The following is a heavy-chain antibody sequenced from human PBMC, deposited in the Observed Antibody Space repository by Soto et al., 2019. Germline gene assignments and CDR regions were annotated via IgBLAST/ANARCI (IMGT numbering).Heavy chain of an antibody. V-gene: IGHV4-4*02. J-gene: IGHJ4*02. Sequence: QVQLQESGPGLVKPSGTLSLTCAVSGGSISSSYWWNWVRQTPRGGLEWIGNIYHGGTTNYNPSLKNRVTISGDESKNQFSLKLTSVTAADTAVYYCVSSLNYDFWRDGGRHFYFDYWGRGILATVSS. CDR2: IYHGGTT. CDR1: GGSISSSYW. D-gene: IGHD3-3*01. CDR3: VSSLNYDFWRDGGRHFYFDY.